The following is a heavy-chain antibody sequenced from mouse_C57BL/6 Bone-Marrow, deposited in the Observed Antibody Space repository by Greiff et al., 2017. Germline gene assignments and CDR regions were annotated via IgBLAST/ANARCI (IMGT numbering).Heavy chain of an antibody. V-gene: IGHV1-54*01. J-gene: IGHJ2*01. D-gene: IGHD2-4*01. CDR2: INPGSGGT. Sequence: VQRVESGAELVRPGTSVKVSCKASGYAFTNYLIEWVKQRPGQGLEWIGVINPGSGGTNYNEKFKGKATLTADKSSSTAYMQLSSLTSEDSAVYFCARSDYDYYYFDYWGQGTTLTGSS. CDR3: ARSDYDYYYFDY. CDR1: GYAFTNYL.